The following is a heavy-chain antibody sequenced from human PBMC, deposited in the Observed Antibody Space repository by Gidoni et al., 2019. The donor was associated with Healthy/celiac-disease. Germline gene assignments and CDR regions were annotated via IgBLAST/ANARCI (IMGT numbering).Heavy chain of an antibody. CDR2: IYYSGST. Sequence: QVQLQESGPGLVKPSETLSLTCTVSGCSVSSGGYYWSWIRQPPGKGLEWIGYIYYSGSTSCNPSLKSRVTISLDTSKNQFSLKLSSVTAADAAVYYCARAPALHFDSWGQGTLVTVSS. CDR1: GCSVSSGGYY. V-gene: IGHV4-61*08. CDR3: ARAPALHFDS. D-gene: IGHD2-2*01. J-gene: IGHJ4*02.